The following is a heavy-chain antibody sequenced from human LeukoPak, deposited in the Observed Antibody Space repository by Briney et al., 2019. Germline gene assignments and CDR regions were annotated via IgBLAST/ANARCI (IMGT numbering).Heavy chain of an antibody. J-gene: IGHJ4*02. CDR1: GDSVSSNSAA. D-gene: IGHD1-26*01. CDR3: ARGGVSGTYYRHFDY. CDR2: TYYRSKRYN. V-gene: IGHV6-1*01. Sequence: SQTLSLTCAISGDSVSSNSAAWNWIRQSPSRGLEWLGRTYYRSKRYNDYAVSVKSRISINPDTSKNQFSLQLNSVTPVDTAVYYCARGGVSGTYYRHFDYWGQGTLVTVSS.